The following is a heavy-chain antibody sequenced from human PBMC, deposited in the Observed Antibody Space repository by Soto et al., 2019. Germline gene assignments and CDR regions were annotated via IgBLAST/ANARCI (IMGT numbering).Heavy chain of an antibody. CDR1: GCSISSYY. CDR2: IYYSGST. J-gene: IGHJ4*02. V-gene: IGHV4-59*01. D-gene: IGHD3-10*01. CDR3: GRANRGNYGYPSSLDY. Sequence: PSETLSLTCTFSGCSISSYYWSLIRQPPGKGLEWIGYIYYSGSTNYNPSLKSRVTISVDTSKNQFSLKLSSVTAADTALYYCGRANRGNYGYPSSLDYWGKGPLVTAPQ.